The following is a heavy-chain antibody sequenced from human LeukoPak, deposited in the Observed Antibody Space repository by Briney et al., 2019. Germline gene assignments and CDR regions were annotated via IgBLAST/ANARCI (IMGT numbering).Heavy chain of an antibody. V-gene: IGHV1-8*01. CDR2: MNPNSGNT. J-gene: IGHJ4*02. Sequence: ASVKVSCKASGYTFTSYDINWVRQATGQGLEWMGWMNPNSGNTGYAQKFQGRVTMTRNTSISTAYMELSGLRSEDTAVYYRARVPRYCSGGSCLSVDYFDYWGQGTLVTVSS. D-gene: IGHD2-15*01. CDR3: ARVPRYCSGGSCLSVDYFDY. CDR1: GYTFTSYD.